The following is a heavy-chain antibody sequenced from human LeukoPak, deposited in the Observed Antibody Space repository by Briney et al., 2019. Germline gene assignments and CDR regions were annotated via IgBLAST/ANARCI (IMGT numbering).Heavy chain of an antibody. J-gene: IGHJ4*02. CDR3: AKDRWRDSSSWSFDY. V-gene: IGHV3-23*01. Sequence: PGGSLRLSCAASGFTFSNYAMNWVRQAPGKGLEWVSAISGSGGSTYYADSVKGRFTISRDNSKNTLYLQMNSLRAEDTAVYYCAKDRWRDSSSWSFDYWGQGTLVTVSS. CDR2: ISGSGGST. D-gene: IGHD6-13*01. CDR1: GFTFSNYA.